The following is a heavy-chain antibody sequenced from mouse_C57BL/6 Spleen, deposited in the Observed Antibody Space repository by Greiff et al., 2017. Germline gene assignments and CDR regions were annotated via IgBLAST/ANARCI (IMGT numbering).Heavy chain of an antibody. CDR3: AISLLWPYAMDY. Sequence: QVQLQQSGAELVKPGASVKISCKASGYAFSSYWMNWVKQRPGKGLEWIGQIYPGDGDTNYNGKFTGKATLTADKSSSTAYMQLSSLTSEDSAVYFCAISLLWPYAMDYWGQGTSVTVSS. V-gene: IGHV1-80*01. J-gene: IGHJ4*01. CDR1: GYAFSSYW. D-gene: IGHD2-1*01. CDR2: IYPGDGDT.